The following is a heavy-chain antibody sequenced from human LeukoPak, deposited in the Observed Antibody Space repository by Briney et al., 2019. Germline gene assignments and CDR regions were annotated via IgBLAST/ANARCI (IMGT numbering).Heavy chain of an antibody. J-gene: IGHJ4*02. CDR3: ARDSALRYFDWLHYFDY. CDR2: IKQDGSEK. Sequence: GGSLRLSCAASGFTFTNYWMSWVRQAPGKGLEWVANIKQDGSEKYYVDSVKGRFTISRDNAKNSLYLQMNSLRAEDTAVYYCARDSALRYFDWLHYFDYWGQGTLVTVSS. V-gene: IGHV3-7*01. CDR1: GFTFTNYW. D-gene: IGHD3-9*01.